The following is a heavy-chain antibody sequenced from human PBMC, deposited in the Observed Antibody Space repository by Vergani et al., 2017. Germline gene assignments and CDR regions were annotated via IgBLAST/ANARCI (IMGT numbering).Heavy chain of an antibody. CDR1: GFTFSTYA. Sequence: VQLLQSEGAVVQPGGSLRLSCTSSGFTFSTYAMHWVRQAPGKGLEWVAIIYYDGSKKYYADSVKGRFTISRDNSRNTLDLLMSSLRAEETAIYYCVREGSYCGSTTCRNPSYVYYYHMDVWGEGTTVTVSS. CDR3: VREGSYCGSTTCRNPSYVYYYHMDV. V-gene: IGHV3-33*01. D-gene: IGHD2-21*01. CDR2: IYYDGSKK. J-gene: IGHJ6*03.